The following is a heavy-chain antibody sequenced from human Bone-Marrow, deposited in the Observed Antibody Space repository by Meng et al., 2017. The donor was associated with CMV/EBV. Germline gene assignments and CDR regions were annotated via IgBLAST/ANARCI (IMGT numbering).Heavy chain of an antibody. CDR3: AKGGGPAAIPDYYYYYGMAV. Sequence: GGSLRLSCAASGFTFSSYAMGWVRQAPGMGLEWVSAISGSGGSTFYADSVKGRFTISRDNSKNTLYLQMNSLRAGDTAVYHCAKGGGPAAIPDYYYYYGMAVWGQGTTVTVSS. D-gene: IGHD2-2*01. CDR2: ISGSGGST. J-gene: IGHJ6*02. V-gene: IGHV3-23*01. CDR1: GFTFSSYA.